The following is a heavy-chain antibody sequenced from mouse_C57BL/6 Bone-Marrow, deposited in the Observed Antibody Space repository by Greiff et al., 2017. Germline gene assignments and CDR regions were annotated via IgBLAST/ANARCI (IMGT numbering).Heavy chain of an antibody. CDR2: IYPRDGSP. CDR1: GYTFTSYD. CDR3: ARAYCGSKSWFAY. Sequence: QVQLQQSGPELVKPGASVKLSCKASGYTFTSYDINWVKQRPGQGLEWIGWIYPRDGSPKYNEKFKGKATLTVDTSSSTAYMELPSLTSEDSAVYVCARAYCGSKSWFAYWGQGTLVTVSA. J-gene: IGHJ3*01. D-gene: IGHD1-1*01. V-gene: IGHV1-85*01.